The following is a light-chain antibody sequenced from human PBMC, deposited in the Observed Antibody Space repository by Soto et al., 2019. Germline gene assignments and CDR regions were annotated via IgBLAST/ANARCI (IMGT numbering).Light chain of an antibody. CDR1: SSNIGSGYD. V-gene: IGLV1-40*01. CDR3: QSYDISLSVVV. J-gene: IGLJ2*01. CDR2: YNN. Sequence: QSVLTQTPSVSGAPGQRVTISCTGSSSNIGSGYDVHWYQQLPGKAPKLLIYYNNNRPSGVPDRFSGSKSGTSASLAITGLQAEDEADYYCQSYDISLSVVVFGGGTKLTVL.